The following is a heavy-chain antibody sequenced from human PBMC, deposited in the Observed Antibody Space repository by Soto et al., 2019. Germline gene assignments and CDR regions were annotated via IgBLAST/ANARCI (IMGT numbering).Heavy chain of an antibody. V-gene: IGHV4-39*01. Sequence: QLQLQESGPGLVKPSETLSLTCTVSGGSISSSSYYWGWVRQPPGKGLEWIGSIYYSGRTYYNPSLKSRVTISVDTSKNQFSLKLSSVTAADTAVYYCARQGGWLRPFDYWGQGTLVTVSS. CDR3: ARQGGWLRPFDY. CDR2: IYYSGRT. D-gene: IGHD5-12*01. J-gene: IGHJ4*02. CDR1: GGSISSSSYY.